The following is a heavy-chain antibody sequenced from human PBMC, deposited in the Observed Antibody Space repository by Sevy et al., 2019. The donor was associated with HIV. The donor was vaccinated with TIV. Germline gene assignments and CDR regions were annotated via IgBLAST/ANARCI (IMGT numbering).Heavy chain of an antibody. CDR2: IYYSGST. V-gene: IGHV4-59*01. CDR3: AREFCSGGSCTFDY. J-gene: IGHJ4*02. CDR1: GGSISSYY. D-gene: IGHD2-15*01. Sequence: SETLSLTCTVSGGSISSYYWSWIRQPPGKGLEWIGHIYYSGSTNYNPSLKSRVTISVDTSKNQFSLKLSSVTAADTAVYYCAREFCSGGSCTFDYWGQGTLVTVSS.